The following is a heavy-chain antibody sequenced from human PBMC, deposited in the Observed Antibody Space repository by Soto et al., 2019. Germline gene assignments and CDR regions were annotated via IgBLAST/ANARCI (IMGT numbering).Heavy chain of an antibody. V-gene: IGHV1-8*01. CDR2: MNPNSGNT. J-gene: IGHJ3*02. D-gene: IGHD2-2*01. CDR1: GYSFTSYD. Sequence: ASVKVSCKASGYSFTSYDVNWVRQATGQGLEWMGWMNPNSGNTAFAEKFQDRVTMTRDTPISTAYMELSGLTSEDTAVYYCARYPYTAYCSHRSCSYAAVDISGQGTVVTVSS. CDR3: ARYPYTAYCSHRSCSYAAVDI.